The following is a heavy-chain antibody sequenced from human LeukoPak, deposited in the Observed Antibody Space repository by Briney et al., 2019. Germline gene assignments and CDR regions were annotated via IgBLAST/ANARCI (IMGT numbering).Heavy chain of an antibody. Sequence: SETLSLTCAVSGGTFSGYYWSWVRQPPGKGLEWIGEIYHSGSTNYNPSLKSRVTISVDTSKNQFSLKLTSVTAADTAVYYCARLPGSGYFDYWRQGILFTVSS. V-gene: IGHV4-34*01. CDR2: IYHSGST. CDR3: ARLPGSGYFDY. CDR1: GGTFSGYY. D-gene: IGHD3-22*01. J-gene: IGHJ4*02.